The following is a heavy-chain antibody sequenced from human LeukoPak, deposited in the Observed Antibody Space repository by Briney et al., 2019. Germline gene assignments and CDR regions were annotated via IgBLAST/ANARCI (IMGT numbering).Heavy chain of an antibody. J-gene: IGHJ3*01. CDR2: IDPDGSVA. CDR3: ARELGRGGSAFDV. CDR1: GFSLSNHW. V-gene: IGHV3-74*01. Sequence: TGGSLRLSCEASGFSLSNHWMHWVRQAPGKGLMWVAHIDPDGSVANYGDSVKGRFTISRDNAKNTLYLQMDSLRAEDTAVYYCARELGRGGSAFDVWGQGTMVTVSS. D-gene: IGHD3-16*01.